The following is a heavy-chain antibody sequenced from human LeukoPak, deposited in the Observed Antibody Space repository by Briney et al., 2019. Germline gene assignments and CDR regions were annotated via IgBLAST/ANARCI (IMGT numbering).Heavy chain of an antibody. CDR1: GYTFTCYY. D-gene: IGHD2-2*01. CDR3: ARGDIVVVPAVNWLDR. J-gene: IGHJ5*02. V-gene: IGHV1-2*02. Sequence: ASVQVSFQAPGYTFTCYYMHGVRPAPGQGLGWVGWINPNSGGTNYPQEFQGRVTMTRDKSISTAYMERSRLRSDETAVYYCARGDIVVVPAVNWLDRGGEGTLVTVS. CDR2: INPNSGGT.